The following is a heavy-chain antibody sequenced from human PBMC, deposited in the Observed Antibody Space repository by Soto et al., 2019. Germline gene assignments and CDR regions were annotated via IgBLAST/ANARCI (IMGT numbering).Heavy chain of an antibody. V-gene: IGHV1-3*01. CDR1: GYTFTSYA. CDR3: ARDLNWNYDPTKYFDY. Sequence: QVQLVQSGAEVKKPGASVKVSCKASGYTFTSYAMHWVRQAPGQRLEWMGWINAGNGNTKYSQKFQGRVTITRDTSASTAYMELSSLRSEDTAVYYCARDLNWNYDPTKYFDYWGQGTLVTVSS. CDR2: INAGNGNT. D-gene: IGHD1-7*01. J-gene: IGHJ4*02.